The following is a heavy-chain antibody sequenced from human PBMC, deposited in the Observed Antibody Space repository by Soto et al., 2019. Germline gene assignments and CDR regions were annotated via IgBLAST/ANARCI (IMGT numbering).Heavy chain of an antibody. CDR1: GFTFSSYA. V-gene: IGHV3-23*01. J-gene: IGHJ4*02. Sequence: EVQLLESGGGLVQPGGSLRLSCAASGFTFSSYAMRWVRQAPVKGLEWVSAISGSGGSTYYADSVKGRFTISRDNPKNTLYLPMNSLRAEDTAVYYCASRGSGSYYDYWGQGTLVTVSS. CDR3: ASRGSGSYYDY. CDR2: ISGSGGST. D-gene: IGHD1-26*01.